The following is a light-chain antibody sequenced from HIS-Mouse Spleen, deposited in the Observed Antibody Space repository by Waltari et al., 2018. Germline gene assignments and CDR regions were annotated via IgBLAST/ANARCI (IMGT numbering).Light chain of an antibody. CDR2: AAS. V-gene: IGKV1-27*01. J-gene: IGKJ5*01. CDR1: QGISNY. Sequence: DIQMTQSPSSLSASVGDRFTITCRASQGISNYLAWYQQKPGKVPKLLIYAASTLQSGVPSRFSGSGSGTDFTLTISSLQPEDVATYYCQKYNSAPLITFGRGTRLEIK. CDR3: QKYNSAPLIT.